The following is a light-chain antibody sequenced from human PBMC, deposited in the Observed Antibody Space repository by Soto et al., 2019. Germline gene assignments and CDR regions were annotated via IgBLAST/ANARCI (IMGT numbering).Light chain of an antibody. J-gene: IGLJ1*01. V-gene: IGLV2-14*01. CDR2: EVS. CDR3: STYTSSTSLDV. CDR1: SSDVGGYNY. Sequence: QSVLTQPASVSGSPGQSITLSCTGTSSDVGGYNYVSWYQQHPGTAPKLMIYEVSNRPSGVSIRFSGSKSGNTASLTLSGLQAEDEADDDGSTYTSSTSLDVCGTGTKVTAL.